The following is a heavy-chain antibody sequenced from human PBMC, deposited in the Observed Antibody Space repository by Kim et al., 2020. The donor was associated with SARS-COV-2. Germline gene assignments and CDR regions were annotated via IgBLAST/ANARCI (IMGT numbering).Heavy chain of an antibody. Sequence: GGSLRLSCAASGFTFSSYAMSWVRQAPGKGLEWVSAISGSGGSTYYADSVKGRFIISRDNSKNTLYLQMNSLRAEDTVVYYCAKDYSSSWYEGMDVWGQGTTVTVSS. CDR2: ISGSGGST. CDR3: AKDYSSSWYEGMDV. V-gene: IGHV3-23*01. D-gene: IGHD6-13*01. J-gene: IGHJ6*02. CDR1: GFTFSSYA.